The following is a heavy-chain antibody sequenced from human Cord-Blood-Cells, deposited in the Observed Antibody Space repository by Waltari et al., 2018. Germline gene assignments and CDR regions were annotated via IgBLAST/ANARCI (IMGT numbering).Heavy chain of an antibody. J-gene: IGHJ5*02. CDR1: GYTFTSYA. V-gene: IGHV1-3*01. Sequence: QVQLVQSGAEVKKPGASVKVSCKASGYTFTSYAMHWVRQAPGQRLEWMGWINAGNGNTKYSQKFQGRVTITRDTSASTAYMELSSLRSEDTAVYYCARGSHDYSNFLNWFDPWGQGTLVTVSS. CDR3: ARGSHDYSNFLNWFDP. CDR2: INAGNGNT. D-gene: IGHD4-4*01.